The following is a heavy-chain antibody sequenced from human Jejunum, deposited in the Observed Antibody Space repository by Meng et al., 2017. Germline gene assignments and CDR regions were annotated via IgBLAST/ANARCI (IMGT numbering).Heavy chain of an antibody. D-gene: IGHD3-3*01. V-gene: IGHV1-2*02. Sequence: ASVTVSCKASGYNFIGYWVYWVRQAPGQGLEWIGWINPNGGGTNYAQKFVGRVTVTRDMSTSTVYMDMSRLTYDDTAVYYCAILEGVWGQGTVVTVSS. CDR3: AILEGV. J-gene: IGHJ4*02. CDR1: GYNFIGYW. CDR2: INPNGGGT.